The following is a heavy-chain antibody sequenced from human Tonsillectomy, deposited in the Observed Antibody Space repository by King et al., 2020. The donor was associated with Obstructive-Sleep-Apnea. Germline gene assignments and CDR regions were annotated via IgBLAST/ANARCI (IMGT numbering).Heavy chain of an antibody. CDR2: IKSKTDGGTT. V-gene: IGHV3-15*01. CDR3: TTLVGYSYGYEDY. CDR1: GFTFSNAW. J-gene: IGHJ4*02. D-gene: IGHD5-18*01. Sequence: VQLVESGGGLVKPGGSLRLSCAASGFTFSNAWMSWVRQAPGKGLEWVGRIKSKTDGGTTYYAAPVKGRFTISRDDSKNTLYLQMNSLKTEDTAVYYCTTLVGYSYGYEDYWGQGTLVTVSS.